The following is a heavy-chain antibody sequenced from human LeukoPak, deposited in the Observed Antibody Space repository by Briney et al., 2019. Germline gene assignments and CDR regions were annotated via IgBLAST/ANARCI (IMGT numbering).Heavy chain of an antibody. Sequence: SEALSLTCTVSGGSISSYYWSWIRQPPGKGLEWIGYIYYSGSTNYNPSLKSRVTISVDTSKNQFSLKLSSVTAADTAVYYCARHVGYGAFGHYYGMDVWGQGTTVTVSS. CDR3: ARHVGYGAFGHYYGMDV. CDR2: IYYSGST. V-gene: IGHV4-59*08. D-gene: IGHD4/OR15-4a*01. CDR1: GGSISSYY. J-gene: IGHJ6*02.